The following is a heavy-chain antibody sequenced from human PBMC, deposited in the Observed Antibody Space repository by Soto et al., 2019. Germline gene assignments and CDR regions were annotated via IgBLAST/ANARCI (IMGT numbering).Heavy chain of an antibody. CDR1: GGSISSSSYY. CDR3: ARHDTTSRPFDY. D-gene: IGHD1-26*01. Sequence: SETLSLTCTVSGGSISSSSYYWGWIRQPPGKGLEWIGSIYYSGSTYYNPSLKSRVTISVDTSKNQFSLKLSSVTAADTAVYYCARHDTTSRPFDYWGQGTLVTV. J-gene: IGHJ4*02. CDR2: IYYSGST. V-gene: IGHV4-39*01.